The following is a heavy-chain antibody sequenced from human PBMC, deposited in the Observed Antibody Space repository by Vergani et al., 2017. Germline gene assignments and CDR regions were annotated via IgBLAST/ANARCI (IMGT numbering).Heavy chain of an antibody. Sequence: QVQLQESVPGLVKPSETLSLTCAVSGDSISSNNCWTWVRQPPGKGLEWIGEICHTEDTKYSPSLKSRVTVSVDESRNLFSLRLNSVTAADTAVYYCATIGYRRWSYYFDYWGQGILVTVSS. J-gene: IGHJ4*02. CDR3: ATIGYRRWSYYFDY. CDR1: GDSISSNNC. D-gene: IGHD1-26*01. CDR2: ICHTEDT. V-gene: IGHV4-4*02.